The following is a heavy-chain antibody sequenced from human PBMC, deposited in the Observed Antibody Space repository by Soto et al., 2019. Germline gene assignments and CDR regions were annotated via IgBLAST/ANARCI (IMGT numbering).Heavy chain of an antibody. CDR3: ARGVRGVATIAIGFYLDY. J-gene: IGHJ4*02. V-gene: IGHV3-30*03. D-gene: IGHD5-12*01. Sequence: QVQLVESGGGVVQPGRSLRLSCAASGFIFNSYGMHWIRQAPGKGLEWVAVISYDGSNVFYADSVKGRFTIPRDNSNNTLYLQMNSLRGDDTAVYYYARGVRGVATIAIGFYLDYWGQGTLVTTSS. CDR1: GFIFNSYG. CDR2: ISYDGSNV.